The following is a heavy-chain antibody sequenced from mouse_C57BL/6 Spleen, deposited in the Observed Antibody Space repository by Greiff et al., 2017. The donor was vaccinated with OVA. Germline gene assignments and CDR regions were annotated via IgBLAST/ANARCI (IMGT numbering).Heavy chain of an antibody. V-gene: IGHV1-42*01. Sequence: EVKVEESGPELVKPGASVKISCKASGYSFTGYYMNWVKQSPEKSLEWIGEINPSTGGTTYNQKFKAKATLTVDKSSSTAYMQLKSLTSEDSAVYYCARNGTHYYGSSYGYFDVWGTGTTVTVSS. CDR3: ARNGTHYYGSSYGYFDV. J-gene: IGHJ1*03. CDR2: INPSTGGT. D-gene: IGHD1-1*01. CDR1: GYSFTGYY.